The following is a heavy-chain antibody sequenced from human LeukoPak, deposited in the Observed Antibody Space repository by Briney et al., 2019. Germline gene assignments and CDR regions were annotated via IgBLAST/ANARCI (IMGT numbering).Heavy chain of an antibody. J-gene: IGHJ6*02. D-gene: IGHD6-6*01. CDR2: INPNSGGT. CDR1: GYTFTGYY. V-gene: IGHV1-2*02. CDR3: ARSFPARRYYYYGMDV. Sequence: ASVKVSCKASGYTFTGYYMHWVRQAPGQGLEWMGWINPNSGGTNYAQKFQGRVTMTRDTSISTAYMELSRLRSDDTAVYCCARSFPARRYYYYGMDVWGQGTTVTVSS.